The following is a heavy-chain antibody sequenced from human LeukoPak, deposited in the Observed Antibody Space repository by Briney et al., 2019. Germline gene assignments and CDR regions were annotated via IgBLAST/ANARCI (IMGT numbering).Heavy chain of an antibody. CDR1: GGSISSYY. CDR2: IYYSGRT. V-gene: IGHV4-59*08. D-gene: IGHD6-6*01. CDR3: ARRSKRIAARARFDP. Sequence: SETLSLTCTVSGGSISSYYWSWIRQPPGKGLEWIGYIYYSGRTFYNPSLKSRVTISVDTSKNQFSLKLTSVTAADTAVYYCARRSKRIAARARFDPWGQGTLVTVSS. J-gene: IGHJ5*02.